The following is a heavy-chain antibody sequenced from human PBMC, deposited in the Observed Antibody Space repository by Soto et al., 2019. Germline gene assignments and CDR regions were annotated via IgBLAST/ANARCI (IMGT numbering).Heavy chain of an antibody. Sequence: GESLKISCAASGFTFSSYAMSWVRQAPGKGLEWVSAISGSGGSTYYADSVKGRFTISRDNSKNTLYLQMNSLRAEDTAVYYCAKTGVRFWYFDLWGRGTLVTVSS. CDR2: ISGSGGST. J-gene: IGHJ2*01. CDR1: GFTFSSYA. D-gene: IGHD3-10*01. V-gene: IGHV3-23*01. CDR3: AKTGVRFWYFDL.